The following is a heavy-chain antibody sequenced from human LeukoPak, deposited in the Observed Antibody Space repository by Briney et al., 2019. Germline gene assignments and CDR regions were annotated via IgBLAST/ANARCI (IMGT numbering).Heavy chain of an antibody. V-gene: IGHV4-34*01. Sequence: SETLSLTCAVYGGSFSGYYWSWIRQPPGKGLEWIGEINHSGSTNYNPSLKSRVTISVDTSKNQFSLKLSSVTAADTAVYYCARAGLYYDIYYYYMDVWGKGTTVTISS. D-gene: IGHD3-9*01. CDR1: GGSFSGYY. J-gene: IGHJ6*03. CDR2: INHSGST. CDR3: ARAGLYYDIYYYYMDV.